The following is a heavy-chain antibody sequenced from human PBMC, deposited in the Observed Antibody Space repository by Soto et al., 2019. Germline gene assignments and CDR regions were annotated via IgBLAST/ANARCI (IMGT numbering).Heavy chain of an antibody. V-gene: IGHV4-59*01. CDR2: GFNSGSS. J-gene: IGHJ4*02. CDR1: GGSISSYY. D-gene: IGHD3-16*01. Sequence: SETLSLTCTVSGGSISSYYWSWIRQPPGKGLEWIGYGFNSGSSNYNPSLKSRVTMSVDTSKNQFSLKLSSVTAADTAVYYCARARYYDYVWGSYYFDYWGQGTLVTVSS. CDR3: ARARYYDYVWGSYYFDY.